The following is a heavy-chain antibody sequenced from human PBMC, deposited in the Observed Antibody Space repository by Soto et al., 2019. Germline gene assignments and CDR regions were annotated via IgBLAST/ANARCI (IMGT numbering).Heavy chain of an antibody. Sequence: PGESLKISCKGSGYSFTSYWIGWVRQMPGKGLEWMGIIYPGDSDTRYSPSFQGQVTISADKSISTAYLRWSSLKASDTAMYYCSSSSDFWSGYPSYYYGMDVWGQGTTVTVS. V-gene: IGHV5-51*01. D-gene: IGHD3-3*01. CDR3: SSSSDFWSGYPSYYYGMDV. CDR1: GYSFTSYW. CDR2: IYPGDSDT. J-gene: IGHJ6*02.